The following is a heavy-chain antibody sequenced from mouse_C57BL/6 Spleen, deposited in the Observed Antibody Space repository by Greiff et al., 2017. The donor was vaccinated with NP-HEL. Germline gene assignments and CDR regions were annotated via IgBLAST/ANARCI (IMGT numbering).Heavy chain of an antibody. V-gene: IGHV14-3*01. CDR1: GFNIKNTY. Sequence: VQLQQSVAELVRPGASVKLSCTASGFNIKNTYMHWVKQRPEQGLEWIGRIDPATGNTKYAPKFQGKATITADTSSNTAYLQLSSLTSEDTAIYYCARSDTVVAFYWYFDVWGTGTTVTVSS. CDR2: IDPATGNT. D-gene: IGHD1-1*01. CDR3: ARSDTVVAFYWYFDV. J-gene: IGHJ1*03.